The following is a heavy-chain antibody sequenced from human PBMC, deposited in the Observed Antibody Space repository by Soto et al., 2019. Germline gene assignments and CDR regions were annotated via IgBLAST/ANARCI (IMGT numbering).Heavy chain of an antibody. CDR1: GYIFNSYN. D-gene: IGHD3-22*01. V-gene: IGHV1-46*02. J-gene: IGHJ4*02. Sequence: GASVKVSCKASGYIFNSYNMYWVRQAPGQGLEWMGIINRSGGGTSYAQKFQGRVTMTTDTSTSTVYMELSSLRSEDSAVFYCARGNYDSSGNSYFDYWGQGTLVTSPQ. CDR3: ARGNYDSSGNSYFDY. CDR2: INRSGGGT.